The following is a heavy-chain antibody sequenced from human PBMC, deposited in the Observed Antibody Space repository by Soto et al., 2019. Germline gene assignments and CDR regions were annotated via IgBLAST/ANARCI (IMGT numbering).Heavy chain of an antibody. Sequence: GGSLRLSCAASGFTFSSYWMHWVRQAPGKGLVWVSRINSVGSSTSYADSVKGRFTISRDNAKNTLYLQMNSLRAEDTAVYYCAREQWLGRAFDIWGQGTMVTVSS. D-gene: IGHD6-19*01. V-gene: IGHV3-74*01. CDR2: INSVGSST. J-gene: IGHJ3*02. CDR1: GFTFSSYW. CDR3: AREQWLGRAFDI.